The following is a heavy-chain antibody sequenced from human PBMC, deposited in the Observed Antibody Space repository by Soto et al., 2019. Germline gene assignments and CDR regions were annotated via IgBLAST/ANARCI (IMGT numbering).Heavy chain of an antibody. CDR2: INHSGSA. J-gene: IGHJ4*02. CDR3: ARGLITGSHYSGGWYYFDS. Sequence: PSETLSLTCAVYGESSSGYIWTWIRQTPGKGLQWIGQINHSGSASYNPSLKSRVTISVHTSNSQFSLELSSVTAADTAVYYCARGLITGSHYSGGWYYFDSWGQGTQVTVSS. V-gene: IGHV4-34*01. D-gene: IGHD6-19*01. CDR1: GESSSGYI.